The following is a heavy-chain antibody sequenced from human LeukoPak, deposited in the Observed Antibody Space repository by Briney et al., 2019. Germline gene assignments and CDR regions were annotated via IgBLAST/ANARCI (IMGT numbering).Heavy chain of an antibody. CDR1: GFTFSSYS. CDR2: ISSSSSTI. J-gene: IGHJ4*02. CDR3: ASQRWLQSAEFDY. Sequence: GGSLRLSCAASGFTFSSYSMNWVRQAPGKGLEWVSYISSSSSTIYYADSVKGRFTISRDNAKNSLYLQMNSLRAEDTAVYYCASQRWLQSAEFDYWGQGTLVTVSS. V-gene: IGHV3-48*01. D-gene: IGHD5-12*01.